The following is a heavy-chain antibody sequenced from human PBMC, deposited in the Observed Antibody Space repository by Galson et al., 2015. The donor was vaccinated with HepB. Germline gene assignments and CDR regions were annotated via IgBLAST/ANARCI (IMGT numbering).Heavy chain of an antibody. V-gene: IGHV3-43*01. CDR1: GFTFDDYT. CDR2: ISWDGGST. D-gene: IGHD3-3*01. Sequence: SLRLSCAASGFTFDDYTMRWVRLPPGKGLEWVSLISWDGGSTSYATSVKGRFTISRDNSKNSLYLQMNSLRTEDTALYYCARGPPDFWSGLDYWGQGSLVTVSS. J-gene: IGHJ4*02. CDR3: ARGPPDFWSGLDY.